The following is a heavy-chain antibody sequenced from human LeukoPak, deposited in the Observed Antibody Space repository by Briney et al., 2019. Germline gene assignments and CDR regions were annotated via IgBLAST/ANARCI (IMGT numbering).Heavy chain of an antibody. CDR2: ITTGRGET. Sequence: ASVKVSCKASGYIFTHYALHWVRQAPGQGLEWMGWITTGRGETRYSQEFQRRITFTRDTSASTVYMDLSDLISEDTAVYYCAKDQLAVAGKIDAFDIWGQGTMVTVSS. CDR3: AKDQLAVAGKIDAFDI. CDR1: GYIFTHYA. D-gene: IGHD6-19*01. V-gene: IGHV1-3*03. J-gene: IGHJ3*02.